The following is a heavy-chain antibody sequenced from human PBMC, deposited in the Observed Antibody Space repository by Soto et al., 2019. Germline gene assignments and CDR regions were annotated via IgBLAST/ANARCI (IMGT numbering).Heavy chain of an antibody. J-gene: IGHJ6*02. CDR2: IIPIFGTA. D-gene: IGHD1-26*01. V-gene: IGHV1-69*13. CDR3: ARGGASTGGMDV. CDR1: GGTFSSYA. Sequence: GASVKVSCKASGGTFSSYAISWVRQAPGQGLEWMGGIIPIFGTANYAQKFQGRVTITADESTSTAYMELSSLRSEDTAVYYCARGGASTGGMDVWGQGTTVTVSS.